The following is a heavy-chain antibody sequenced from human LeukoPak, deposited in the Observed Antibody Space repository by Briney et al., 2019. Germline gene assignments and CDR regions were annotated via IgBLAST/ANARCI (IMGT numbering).Heavy chain of an antibody. V-gene: IGHV3-74*01. CDR3: AREEHRLAEAGTSAFDL. Sequence: GGSLRLSCVASGFTFSENWMHWVRQAPGKGLAWVSHINRDGGRTNYADSVKGRFTISRDNARNTVYLQMSSLRVEDTAIYFCAREEHRLAEAGTSAFDLGGQGTLVTVSP. D-gene: IGHD6-13*01. CDR2: INRDGGRT. CDR1: GFTFSENW. J-gene: IGHJ3*01.